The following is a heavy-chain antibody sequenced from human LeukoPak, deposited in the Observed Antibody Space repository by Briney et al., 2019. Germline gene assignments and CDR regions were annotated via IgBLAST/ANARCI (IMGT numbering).Heavy chain of an antibody. Sequence: PSETLSLTCTVSGGSISSYYWSWIRQPPGKGLEWIGYIYYSGSTNYNPSLKSRVTISVDKSKNQFSLKLSSVTAADTAVYYCARVRGGSRRWFDPWGQGTLVTVSS. J-gene: IGHJ5*02. D-gene: IGHD1-26*01. CDR1: GGSISSYY. CDR3: ARVRGGSRRWFDP. CDR2: IYYSGST. V-gene: IGHV4-59*12.